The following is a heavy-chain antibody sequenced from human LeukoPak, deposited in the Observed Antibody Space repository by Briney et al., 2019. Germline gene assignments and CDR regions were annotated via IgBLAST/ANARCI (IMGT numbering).Heavy chain of an antibody. CDR1: GFTLSSYG. J-gene: IGHJ4*02. CDR3: ANQSWGSTYYFDY. CDR2: ISYDGSNK. Sequence: GRSLRLSCAASGFTLSSYGMHWVRQAPGKGLEWVAVISYDGSNKYYADSVKGRFTIYRDNLKNTLYLQMNSLRAEYAAVYYCANQSWGSTYYFDYWGQGTLVTVSS. V-gene: IGHV3-30*18. D-gene: IGHD7-27*01.